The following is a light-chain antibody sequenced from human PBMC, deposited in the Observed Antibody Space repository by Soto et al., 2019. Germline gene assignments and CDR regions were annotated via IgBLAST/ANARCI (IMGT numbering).Light chain of an antibody. J-gene: IGLJ1*01. CDR2: DNS. CDR1: SSNIGAGYD. Sequence: QSLLTQPPSVSGAPGQRVTISCTGSSSNIGAGYDVHWYQQLPGTAPKLLIYDNSNRPSGVPDRFSGSKSGTSASLAITGLQAEDEADYYCQSYDSTLGGSNVFGTGTKVTVL. CDR3: QSYDSTLGGSNV. V-gene: IGLV1-40*01.